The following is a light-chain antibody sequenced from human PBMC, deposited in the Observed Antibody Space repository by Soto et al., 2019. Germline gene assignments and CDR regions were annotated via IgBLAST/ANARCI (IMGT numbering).Light chain of an antibody. V-gene: IGLV2-11*01. CDR2: DVI. CDR1: TSDVGGYEY. CDR3: CSYSGRYTLV. Sequence: QSALTQPRSVSGSPGQSVTIYCTGTTSDVGGYEYVSWYQQHPGIPPKLIIYDVIKRPSGVPDRFSGSKSGNTASLTISGLQADGEADYYSCSYSGRYTLVFGGGTKVTVL. J-gene: IGLJ2*01.